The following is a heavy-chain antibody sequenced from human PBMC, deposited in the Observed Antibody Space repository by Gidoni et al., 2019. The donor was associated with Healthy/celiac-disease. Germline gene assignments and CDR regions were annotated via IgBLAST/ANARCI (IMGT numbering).Heavy chain of an antibody. Sequence: QITLKESGPTLVKPTQTLTLTCTFSGFSLSTSGVGVGWIRQPPGKALEWLARIYWNDDKRYSPSLKSRLTITRDTSKNQVVLTMTNMDPVDTATHYCAHSYPTYSSGWPRNSGWFDPWGQGTLVTVSS. V-gene: IGHV2-5*01. D-gene: IGHD6-19*01. J-gene: IGHJ5*02. CDR2: IYWNDDK. CDR1: GFSLSTSGVG. CDR3: AHSYPTYSSGWPRNSGWFDP.